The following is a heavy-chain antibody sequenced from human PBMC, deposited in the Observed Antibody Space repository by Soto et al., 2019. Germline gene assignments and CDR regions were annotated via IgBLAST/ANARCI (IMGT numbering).Heavy chain of an antibody. CDR3: ASLGYYDTSGYYAPFDY. Sequence: SVKVSCKASGGTFSSYAISWVRQAPGQGLEWMGGIIPMFGTANYAQKFQGRVTIPAAESTSTAYMELSSLRSEDTAVYYCASLGYYDTSGYYAPFDYWGQGTLVTVSS. V-gene: IGHV1-69*13. J-gene: IGHJ4*02. D-gene: IGHD3-22*01. CDR1: GGTFSSYA. CDR2: IIPMFGTA.